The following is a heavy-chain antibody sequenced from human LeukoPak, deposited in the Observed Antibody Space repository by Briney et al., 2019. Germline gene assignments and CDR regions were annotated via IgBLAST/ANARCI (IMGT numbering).Heavy chain of an antibody. J-gene: IGHJ4*02. Sequence: SETLSLTCTVSAGSISCYCCSWIRQPPGKGLEWLGYICYSGSTNYNPSLKSRVTISVDTSKNQFSLRLSSVTAANTAVYYCADGTRQLDPEDYWGQGSLVTVSS. V-gene: IGHV4-59*01. D-gene: IGHD6-13*01. CDR2: ICYSGST. CDR3: ADGTRQLDPEDY. CDR1: AGSISCYC.